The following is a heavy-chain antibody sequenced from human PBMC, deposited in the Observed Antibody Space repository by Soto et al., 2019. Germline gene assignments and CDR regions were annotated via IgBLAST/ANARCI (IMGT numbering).Heavy chain of an antibody. J-gene: IGHJ4*02. CDR1: GYTFTNSD. Sequence: ASVKVSCKASGYTFTNSDINWVRQAPGQGLEWMGWMNPDSGHAAYAQKFQGRVTLTTSTSTSTVYMEMRSLGSEDTAVYYCARRPHCSGGICYYGLDNWGLGTLVTVSS. CDR3: ARRPHCSGGICYYGLDN. V-gene: IGHV1-8*01. CDR2: MNPDSGHA. D-gene: IGHD2-15*01.